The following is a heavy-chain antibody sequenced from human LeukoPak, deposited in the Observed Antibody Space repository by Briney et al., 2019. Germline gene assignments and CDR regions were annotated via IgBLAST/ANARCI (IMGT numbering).Heavy chain of an antibody. V-gene: IGHV4-61*09. CDR2: IYTSGST. J-gene: IGHJ4*02. CDR3: ARHMSIAAVRGFDY. Sequence: SETLSLTCTVSGGSISSGSYYWSWIRQPAGKGLEWIGHIYTSGSTNYNPSLKSRVTISVDKSKNQFSLELRSVTAADTALYYCARHMSIAAVRGFDYWGQGTLVTVSS. D-gene: IGHD6-13*01. CDR1: GGSISSGSYY.